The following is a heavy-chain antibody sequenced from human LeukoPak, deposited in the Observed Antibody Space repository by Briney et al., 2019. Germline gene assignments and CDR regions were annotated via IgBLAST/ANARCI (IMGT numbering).Heavy chain of an antibody. CDR1: GGSISSYY. CDR3: ARALGWLDYFDY. J-gene: IGHJ4*02. V-gene: IGHV4-59*01. CDR2: IYYSGST. D-gene: IGHD6-19*01. Sequence: SETLSLTCTVSGGSISSYYWSWIRQPPGKGLEWIGYIYYSGSTNYNPSLKSRVTISVDTSKNQFSLKLSSVTAADTAVYYCARALGWLDYFDYWGQGTLVTVSS.